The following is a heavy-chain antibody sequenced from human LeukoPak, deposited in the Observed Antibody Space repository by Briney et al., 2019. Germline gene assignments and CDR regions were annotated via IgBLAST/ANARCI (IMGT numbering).Heavy chain of an antibody. CDR2: ISGSGGST. CDR1: GFTFSSYW. CDR3: AKSEQQLVQIDY. Sequence: GGSLRLSCVASGFTFSSYWMNWVRQAPGKGLEWVSAISGSGGSTYYADSVKGRFTISRDNSKNTLYLQMNSLRAEDTAVYYCAKSEQQLVQIDYWGQGTLVTVSS. D-gene: IGHD6-13*01. V-gene: IGHV3-23*01. J-gene: IGHJ4*02.